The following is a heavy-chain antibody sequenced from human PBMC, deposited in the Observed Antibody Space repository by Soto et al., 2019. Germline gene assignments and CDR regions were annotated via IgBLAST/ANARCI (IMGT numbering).Heavy chain of an antibody. V-gene: IGHV3-11*01. CDR2: ISSSGSTI. CDR3: ARDSFTYDYYDSSGYYWLDY. CDR1: GFTFSDYY. Sequence: GGSLRLSCAASGFTFSDYYMSWIRQAPGKGLEWVSYISSSGSTIYYADSVKGRFTISRDNAKNSLYLQMNSLRAEDTALYYCARDSFTYDYYDSSGYYWLDYWGQGTLVTVSS. D-gene: IGHD3-22*01. J-gene: IGHJ4*02.